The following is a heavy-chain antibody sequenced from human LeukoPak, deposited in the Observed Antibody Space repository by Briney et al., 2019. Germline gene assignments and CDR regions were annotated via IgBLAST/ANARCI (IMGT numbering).Heavy chain of an antibody. CDR1: GFTFSSYA. J-gene: IGHJ4*02. D-gene: IGHD2-8*01. Sequence: PGRSLRLSCAASGFTFSSYAMHWVRQAPGKGLEWVAVISYDGSNKYYQDSVKGRFTISRDNSKNTLYLQMNGLRAEDRAVYYCARDLYCTNGVCLPLFDYWGQGTLVTVSS. V-gene: IGHV3-30-3*01. CDR2: ISYDGSNK. CDR3: ARDLYCTNGVCLPLFDY.